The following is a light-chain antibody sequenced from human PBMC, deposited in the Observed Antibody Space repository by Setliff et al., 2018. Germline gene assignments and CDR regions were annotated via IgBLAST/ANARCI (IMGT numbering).Light chain of an antibody. Sequence: QSVLTQPASVSGSPGQSITISCTGTSSDVGSYNLVSWYQQFPGKAPKLMIYEVSKRPSGVSDRFSGSKSGNTASLTISGLRAEDEADYYCLSYTSDTTHAVFGGGTK. CDR3: LSYTSDTTHAV. CDR2: EVS. CDR1: SSDVGSYNL. V-gene: IGLV2-14*02. J-gene: IGLJ2*01.